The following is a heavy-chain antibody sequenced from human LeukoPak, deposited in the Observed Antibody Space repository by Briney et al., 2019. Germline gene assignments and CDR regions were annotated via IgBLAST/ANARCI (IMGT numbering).Heavy chain of an antibody. J-gene: IGHJ4*02. Sequence: SETLSLTCTVSGGSISSGGYYWSWIRQHPGKGLEWIGYIYYSGSTYYNPSLKSRVTISVGTSKNQFSLKLSSVTAADTAVYYCARVDRWSKQVVDYWGQGTLVTVSS. D-gene: IGHD4-23*01. CDR1: GGSISSGGYY. V-gene: IGHV4-31*03. CDR3: ARVDRWSKQVVDY. CDR2: IYYSGST.